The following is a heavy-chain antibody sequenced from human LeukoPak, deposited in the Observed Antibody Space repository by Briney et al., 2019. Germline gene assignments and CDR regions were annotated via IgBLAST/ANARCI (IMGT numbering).Heavy chain of an antibody. CDR1: GFTFSGFW. J-gene: IGHJ1*01. Sequence: GGSLRLSCAVSGFTFSGFWMSWSRQAPGKGLEWVASINSDGSEGYYADVVKGRFTISRDNAKNSLYLQINSLRAEDTAVYYCAADVVAGTFAEYFQHWGQGTLVTVSS. V-gene: IGHV3-7*03. CDR2: INSDGSEG. CDR3: AADVVAGTFAEYFQH. D-gene: IGHD6-19*01.